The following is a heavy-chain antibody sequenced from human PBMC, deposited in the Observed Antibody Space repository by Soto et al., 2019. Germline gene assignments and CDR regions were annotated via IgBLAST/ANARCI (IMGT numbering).Heavy chain of an antibody. D-gene: IGHD2-15*01. CDR3: ARKAHCSGCSCYHYYYFMDV. CDR2: INPNSGGT. J-gene: IGHJ6*03. CDR1: GYTFTGYY. V-gene: IGHV1-2*04. Sequence: ASVKVSCKASGYTFTGYYMHWVRQAPGQGLEWMGWINPNSGGTNYAQKFQGWVTMTRDTSISTAYMELSRLRSDDTAVYYRARKAHCSGCSCYHYYYFMDVSGKGTTVTGS.